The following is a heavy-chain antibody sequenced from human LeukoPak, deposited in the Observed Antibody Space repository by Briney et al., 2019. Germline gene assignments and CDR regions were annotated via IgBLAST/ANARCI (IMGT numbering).Heavy chain of an antibody. Sequence: PSETLSLTCTVSGGSISSYYWSWIRQPPGKGLEWIGYIYYSGSTNYNPSLKSRVTISVDTSKNQFPLKLSSVTAADTAVYYCARGTMTTVTYYFDYWGQGTLVTVSS. V-gene: IGHV4-59*12. CDR3: ARGTMTTVTYYFDY. J-gene: IGHJ4*02. CDR1: GGSISSYY. CDR2: IYYSGST. D-gene: IGHD4-17*01.